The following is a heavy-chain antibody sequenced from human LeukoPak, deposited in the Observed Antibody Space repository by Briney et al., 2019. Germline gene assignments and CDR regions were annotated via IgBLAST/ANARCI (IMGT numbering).Heavy chain of an antibody. J-gene: IGHJ5*01. Sequence: SGGSLRLSGAGSGVSVSNYYMSWVRQATGKGLEWVSLIRDSGETFYADSVKGRFTISRDNSKNTVYLQMNRLRVEDTAVYFCARDRAVTQVWVEFDSWGQGTLVTVSS. V-gene: IGHV3-66*03. CDR3: ARDRAVTQVWVEFDS. CDR1: GVSVSNYY. CDR2: IRDSGET. D-gene: IGHD3-16*01.